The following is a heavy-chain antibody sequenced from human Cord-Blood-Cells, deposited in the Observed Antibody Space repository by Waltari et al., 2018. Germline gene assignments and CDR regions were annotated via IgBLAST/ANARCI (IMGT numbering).Heavy chain of an antibody. CDR3: ARSRNIVATIYYYYMDV. CDR2: IRPSFGTA. D-gene: IGHD5-12*01. CDR1: GGTFSSYA. J-gene: IGHJ6*03. V-gene: IGHV1-69*01. Sequence: QVQLVQSGAEVKKPGSSVKVSCKASGGTFSSYAISWVRQAPGQGLEWRGGIRPSFGTANYAQKFQGRVTITADESTSTAYMELSSLRSEDTAVYYCARSRNIVATIYYYYMDVWGKGTTVTVSS.